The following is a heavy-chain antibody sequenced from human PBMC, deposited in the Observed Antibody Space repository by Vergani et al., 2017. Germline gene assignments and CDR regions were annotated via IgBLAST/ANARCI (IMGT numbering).Heavy chain of an antibody. CDR3: ARRRDTSSSYYFDY. Sequence: QVQLQESGPGLVKPSETLSLTCAVSGYSISSGYYWGWIRQPPGKGLEWIGSIYHSGSTYYNPSLKSRGTISVDTSKNQFSLKLSSVTAADTAVYYCARRRDTSSSYYFDYWGQGTLVTVSS. D-gene: IGHD6-6*01. CDR1: GYSISSGYY. V-gene: IGHV4-38-2*01. CDR2: IYHSGST. J-gene: IGHJ4*02.